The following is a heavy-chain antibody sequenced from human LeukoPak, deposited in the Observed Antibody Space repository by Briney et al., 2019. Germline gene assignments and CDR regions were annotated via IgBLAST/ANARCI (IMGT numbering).Heavy chain of an antibody. V-gene: IGHV3-11*01. CDR3: AREAMATITSAFDI. Sequence: GGSLRLSCAASGFTFSDYYMSWIRQAPGKGLEWVSYISSSGSTIYYADSVKGRFTISRDNAKNSLYLQMNSLRAEDTAVYYCAREAMATITSAFDIWGQGTMVTVSS. CDR2: ISSSGSTI. D-gene: IGHD5-12*01. CDR1: GFTFSDYY. J-gene: IGHJ3*02.